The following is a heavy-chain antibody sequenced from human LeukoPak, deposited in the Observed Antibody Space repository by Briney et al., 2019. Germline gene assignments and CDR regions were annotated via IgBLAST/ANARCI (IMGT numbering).Heavy chain of an antibody. CDR1: GFTFSSYG. Sequence: GGSLRLSCAASGFTFSSYGMHWVRQAPGKGLEWVAVISYDGSNKYYADSVKGRFTISRDNSKNTLYLQMNSLRAEDTAVYYCAKDRRGGSYYSLTNYWGQGTLVTVSS. J-gene: IGHJ4*02. V-gene: IGHV3-30*18. CDR2: ISYDGSNK. D-gene: IGHD1-26*01. CDR3: AKDRRGGSYYSLTNY.